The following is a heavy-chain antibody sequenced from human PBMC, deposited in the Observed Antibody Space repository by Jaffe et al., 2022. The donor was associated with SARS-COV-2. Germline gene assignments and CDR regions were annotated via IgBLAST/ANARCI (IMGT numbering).Heavy chain of an antibody. J-gene: IGHJ3*02. CDR1: GFTFSSYS. Sequence: EVQLVESGGGLVKPGGSLRLSCAASGFTFSSYSMNWVRQAPGQGLEWVSSISFSSTYIFYADSVKGRFTISRDNGKNSLYLQMNSLRAEDTAVYYCARDRVMQYISGDGFDIWGQGTMVTVSS. CDR2: ISFSSTYI. V-gene: IGHV3-21*01. CDR3: ARDRVMQYISGDGFDI. D-gene: IGHD1-26*01.